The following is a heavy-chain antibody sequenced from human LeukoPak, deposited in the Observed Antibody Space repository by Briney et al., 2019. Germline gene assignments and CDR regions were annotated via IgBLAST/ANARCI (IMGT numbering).Heavy chain of an antibody. CDR3: AKPPLANWGPPDY. V-gene: IGHV3-30*18. J-gene: IGHJ4*02. Sequence: PGGSLRLSCAASGFTFSSYGMHWVRQAPGKGLEWVAVISYDGSNKYYADSVKGRFTISRDNSKNTLYLQMNSLRAEDTAVYYCAKPPLANWGPPDYWGQGTLVTVSS. CDR2: ISYDGSNK. D-gene: IGHD7-27*01. CDR1: GFTFSSYG.